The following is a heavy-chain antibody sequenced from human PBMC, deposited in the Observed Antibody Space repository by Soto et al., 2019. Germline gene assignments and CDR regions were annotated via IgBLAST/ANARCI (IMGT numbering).Heavy chain of an antibody. CDR3: ASQAVVVPAAMIIVVVVAVNDAFDI. D-gene: IGHD2-2*01. V-gene: IGHV1-45*02. J-gene: IGHJ3*02. CDR1: GYTFTYCS. CDR2: ITLYNGNT. Sequence: GASVKVSCKASGYTFTYCSLHWLQQAPGQGLERMRWITLYNGNTNYAKKFKGRVTITRDMSLRTAYIELSNLRSEDSAVYYWASQAVVVPAAMIIVVVVAVNDAFDIWGQGTMVTVSS.